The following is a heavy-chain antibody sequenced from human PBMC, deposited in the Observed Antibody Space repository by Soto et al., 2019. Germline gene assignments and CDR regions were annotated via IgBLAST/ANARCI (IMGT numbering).Heavy chain of an antibody. Sequence: ASVKVSCKASGYTFTGYYMHWVRQAPGQGLEWMGWINPNSGGTNYAQKFQGWVTMTRDTSISTAYMELSRLRSDDTAVYYCARSDSSGWYPLYYFDYWGQGTLVTVS. D-gene: IGHD6-19*01. CDR3: ARSDSSGWYPLYYFDY. CDR2: INPNSGGT. J-gene: IGHJ4*02. CDR1: GYTFTGYY. V-gene: IGHV1-2*04.